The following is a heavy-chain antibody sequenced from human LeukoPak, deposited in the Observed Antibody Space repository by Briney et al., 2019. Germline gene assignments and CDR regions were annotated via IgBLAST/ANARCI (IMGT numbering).Heavy chain of an antibody. J-gene: IGHJ4*02. CDR1: GFTFSSYA. D-gene: IGHD3-16*01. Sequence: GGSLRLSCAASGFTFSSYAMSWVRQAPGKGLEWVSAISGSGGSTYYADSVKGRFTISRDNSKNTLYLQMNSLRAEDTAVYYCANSASGGPIRGSYFDYWGQGTLVTVSS. V-gene: IGHV3-23*01. CDR3: ANSASGGPIRGSYFDY. CDR2: ISGSGGST.